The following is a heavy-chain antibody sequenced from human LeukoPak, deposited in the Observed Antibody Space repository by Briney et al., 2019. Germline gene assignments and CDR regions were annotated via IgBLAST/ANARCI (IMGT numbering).Heavy chain of an antibody. CDR1: GFTFSSYW. CDR2: INHNGNVS. D-gene: IGHD3-16*01. Sequence: GGSLRLSCAASGFTFSSYWMNWARQAPGKGLEWVASINHNGNVSYYVDSVKGRFTISRDNAKNSLYLQMSNLRAEDTAVYFCARGGGLDVWGQGTTVTVSS. CDR3: ARGGGLDV. V-gene: IGHV3-7*03. J-gene: IGHJ6*02.